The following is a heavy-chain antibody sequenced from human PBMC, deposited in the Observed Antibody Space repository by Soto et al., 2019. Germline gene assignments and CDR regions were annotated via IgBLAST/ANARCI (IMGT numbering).Heavy chain of an antibody. Sequence: SETLSLTCTVSGGSISSYYWSWIRQPPGKGLEWIGYIYYSGSTNYNPSLKSRVTISVDTSKNQFSLKLSSVTAADTAVYYCARERSLWCMHCGNWFDPWGQGTLVTVPS. CDR2: IYYSGST. D-gene: IGHD2-8*01. CDR3: ARERSLWCMHCGNWFDP. J-gene: IGHJ5*02. CDR1: GGSISSYY. V-gene: IGHV4-59*01.